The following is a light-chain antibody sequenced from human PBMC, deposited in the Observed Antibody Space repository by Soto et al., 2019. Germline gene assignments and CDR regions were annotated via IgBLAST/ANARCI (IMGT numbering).Light chain of an antibody. CDR1: QSVPSR. Sequence: EIVMTPSPATLSVSPGEDVTRACRASQSVPSRIAWYQQKPGQVPRLLIYDASTRATGIPARFSGSGSGTEFTLTISSLQSEDFAFYYCQQFHYWWTFGQGTKVDIK. J-gene: IGKJ1*01. V-gene: IGKV3-15*01. CDR2: DAS. CDR3: QQFHYWWT.